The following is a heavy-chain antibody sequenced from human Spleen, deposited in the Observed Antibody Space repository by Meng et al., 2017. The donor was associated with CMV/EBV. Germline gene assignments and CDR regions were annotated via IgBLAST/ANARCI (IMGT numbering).Heavy chain of an antibody. D-gene: IGHD7-27*01. CDR1: SYTFNTYG. J-gene: IGHJ5*02. CDR2: ISPYNGNT. V-gene: IGHV1-18*01. CDR3: ARMGRNKYGEDNWFDP. Sequence: ASVKVSCKASSYTFNTYGITWVRQAPGQGLECVGWISPYNGNTNSAQKFRGRVTMTTDTSTSTAYMELRSLRFDDTAVYYCARMGRNKYGEDNWFDPWGQGTLVTVSS.